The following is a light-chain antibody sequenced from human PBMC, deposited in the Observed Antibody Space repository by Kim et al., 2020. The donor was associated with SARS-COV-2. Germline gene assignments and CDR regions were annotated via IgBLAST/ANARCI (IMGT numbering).Light chain of an antibody. CDR3: QAWDSSTWV. Sequence: SYELTQPPSVSVSPGQTASITCSGDKLGDKYACWYHQKPGQSPVLVIYQDIKRPSGIPERFSGSNSGNTATLTISGTQAMDEADYYCQAWDSSTWVFGGG. CDR2: QDI. J-gene: IGLJ3*02. CDR1: KLGDKY. V-gene: IGLV3-1*01.